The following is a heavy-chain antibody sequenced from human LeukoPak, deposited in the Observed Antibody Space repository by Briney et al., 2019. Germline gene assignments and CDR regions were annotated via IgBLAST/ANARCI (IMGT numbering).Heavy chain of an antibody. V-gene: IGHV5-51*01. CDR1: RYSGNKYW. CDR2: IYPGDSDT. CDR3: ARRAVRGSSYPPFDY. J-gene: IGHJ4*02. D-gene: IGHD3-10*01. Sequence: ESLKIPCEESRYSGNKYWIGWVPQMPRKDLEWMGIIYPGDSDTRDSPSFQGQVTISADKSITTAYLQWSSLKPSDTAMYYCARRAVRGSSYPPFDYWGQGTLVTVSS.